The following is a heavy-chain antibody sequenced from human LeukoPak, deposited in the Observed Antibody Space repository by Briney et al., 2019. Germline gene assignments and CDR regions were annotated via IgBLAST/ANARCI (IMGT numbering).Heavy chain of an antibody. CDR2: ISSIGATI. D-gene: IGHD3-10*02. CDR1: GFTFSDHS. J-gene: IGHJ6*04. CDR3: AELGITMIGGV. V-gene: IGHV3-48*03. Sequence: PGGSLRLSCAASGFTFSDHSMNWVRQATGKGLEWVSYISSIGATIYYADSVKGRFTISRDNAKNSLYLQMNSLRAEDTAVYYCAELGITMIGGVWGKGTTVTISS.